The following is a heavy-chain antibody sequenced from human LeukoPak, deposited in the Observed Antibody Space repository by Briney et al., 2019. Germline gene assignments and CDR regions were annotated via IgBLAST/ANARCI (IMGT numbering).Heavy chain of an antibody. V-gene: IGHV4-4*02. CDR2: IYHSGAT. CDR1: GGSISSSSSIC. D-gene: IGHD4-23*01. J-gene: IGHJ4*02. CDR3: ARNGGNSDYDY. Sequence: SEALSLTCAVSGGSISSSSSICWTWVRQPPGKGLEWIGEIYHSGATNYNPSLKSRVTMLLDKSKNQFSLKLNSVTAADTAVYYCARNGGNSDYDYWGQGTLVTVSA.